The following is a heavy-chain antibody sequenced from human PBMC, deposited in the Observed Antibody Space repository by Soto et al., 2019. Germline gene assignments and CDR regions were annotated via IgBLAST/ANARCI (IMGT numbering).Heavy chain of an antibody. CDR3: ARDCTNGVCYPSYHYGMDV. V-gene: IGHV6-1*01. J-gene: IGHJ6*02. Sequence: SQTLSLTCAISGDSVSSNNAAWNWIRQSPSRGLEWLGRTYYRSKWYNDYAVSVKSRITINPDTSKNQFSLQLNSVTPEDTAVYYCARDCTNGVCYPSYHYGMDVWGQGTTVTVSS. CDR2: TYYRSKWYN. D-gene: IGHD2-8*01. CDR1: GDSVSSNNAA.